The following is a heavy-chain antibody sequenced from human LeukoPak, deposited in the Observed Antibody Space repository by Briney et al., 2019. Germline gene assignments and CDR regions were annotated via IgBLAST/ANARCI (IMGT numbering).Heavy chain of an antibody. CDR3: AADPYDFWSGSTAFDI. CDR2: INPNSGGT. Sequence: ASVKVSCKASGYTFTGYYMHWVRQAPGQGLEWMGWINPNSGGTNCAQKFQERVTITRDMSTSTAYMELSSLRSEDTAVYYCAADPYDFWSGSTAFDIWGQGTMVTVSS. V-gene: IGHV1-2*02. J-gene: IGHJ3*02. D-gene: IGHD3-3*01. CDR1: GYTFTGYY.